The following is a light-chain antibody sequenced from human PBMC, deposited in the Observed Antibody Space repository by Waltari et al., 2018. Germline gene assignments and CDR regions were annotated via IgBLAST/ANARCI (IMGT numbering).Light chain of an antibody. Sequence: EIVSTQSPGSLSSSPGGRVTLSCRASQSVSRALAWYQQKPGQAPRLLSFGASNRATGIPDRFSGSGSETDFSLTISRLEPEDFAVYYCQHYVRLPATFGRGTKVEIK. CDR1: QSVSRA. CDR3: QHYVRLPAT. V-gene: IGKV3-20*01. CDR2: GAS. J-gene: IGKJ1*01.